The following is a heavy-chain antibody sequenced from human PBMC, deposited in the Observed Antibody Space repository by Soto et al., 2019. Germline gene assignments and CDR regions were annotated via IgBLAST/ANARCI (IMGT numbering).Heavy chain of an antibody. CDR3: TTDRGNTYYDFWSGYWRYYYYYMDV. V-gene: IGHV3-15*01. CDR1: GFTFSNAW. J-gene: IGHJ6*03. D-gene: IGHD3-3*01. Sequence: PGGSLRLSCAASGFTFSNAWMSWVRQAPGKGLEWVGRIKSKTDGGTTDYAAPVKGRFTISRDDSKNTLYLQMNSLKTEDTAVYYCTTDRGNTYYDFWSGYWRYYYYYMDVWGKGTTVTVSS. CDR2: IKSKTDGGTT.